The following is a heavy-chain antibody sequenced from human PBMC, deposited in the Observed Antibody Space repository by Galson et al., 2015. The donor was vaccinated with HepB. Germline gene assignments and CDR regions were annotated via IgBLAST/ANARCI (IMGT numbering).Heavy chain of an antibody. Sequence: RLSCAASGFAFDTHAMSWVRXAPGRGLEWIXGISGNGDSTFYADSVKGRFTVSRDNSNNMLYLQMNSLRAEDAGLYFCAKGYGLFDSWGQGILVTGSS. V-gene: IGHV3-23*01. D-gene: IGHD5-18*01. CDR3: AKGYGLFDS. J-gene: IGHJ5*01. CDR1: GFAFDTHA. CDR2: ISGNGDST.